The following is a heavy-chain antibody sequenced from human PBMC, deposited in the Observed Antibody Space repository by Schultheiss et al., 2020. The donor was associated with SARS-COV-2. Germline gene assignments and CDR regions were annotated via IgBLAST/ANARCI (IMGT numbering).Heavy chain of an antibody. CDR2: ISNTGTSI. J-gene: IGHJ4*02. CDR1: GGSFSGYY. V-gene: IGHV3-11*04. Sequence: LSLTCAVYGGSFSGYYWSWIRQPPGKGLEWVSSISNTGTSIYYADSVKGRFTISRDNSRNTLYLQMSSLTVEDAAFYYCARGEQLLSRWGQGTLVT. D-gene: IGHD1-1*01. CDR3: ARGEQLLSR.